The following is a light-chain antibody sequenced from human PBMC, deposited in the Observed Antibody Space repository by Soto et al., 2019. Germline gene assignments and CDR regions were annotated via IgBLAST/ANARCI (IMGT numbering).Light chain of an antibody. CDR1: QSVSSSY. J-gene: IGKJ1*01. Sequence: EIVLTQSPGTLSLSPGERATLSCRASQSVSSSYLAWYQQNPGQAPRLLSYGASTRATGIPDRFSGSGSGTDFTLTISTLEPEDFAVYYCQQYGSSRWTFGQGTKVEFK. V-gene: IGKV3-20*01. CDR2: GAS. CDR3: QQYGSSRWT.